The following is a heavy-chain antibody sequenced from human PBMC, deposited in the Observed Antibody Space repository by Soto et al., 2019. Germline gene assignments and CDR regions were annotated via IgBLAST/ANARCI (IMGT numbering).Heavy chain of an antibody. V-gene: IGHV3-30*01. D-gene: IGHD2-15*01. Sequence: GGSLRLSCAASGFTFNSYAMHWVRQAPGKGLEWVAFISYDGSIKHYSDSVKGRFTSSRDNSKNTLYLQMNRLRAEDTAVYFCASSAGDCSGGICHYYFDYWGQGTLVTVSS. J-gene: IGHJ4*02. CDR2: ISYDGSIK. CDR3: ASSAGDCSGGICHYYFDY. CDR1: GFTFNSYA.